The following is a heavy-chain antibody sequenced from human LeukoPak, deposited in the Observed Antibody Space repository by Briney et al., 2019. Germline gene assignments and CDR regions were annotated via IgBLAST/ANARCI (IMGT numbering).Heavy chain of an antibody. J-gene: IGHJ1*01. V-gene: IGHV3-48*03. CDR2: TSSSGSTI. CDR1: GFPFIRYE. CDR3: TRGMNYDSSAYWHQH. Sequence: GALLLSCAASGFPFIRYEMNWARQAPGKGLEWVSYTSSSGSTIYYADSVKGRFTTSRANAKNSLYLQMNSLRAEDTAGYYCTRGMNYDSSAYWHQHWGQGTLVTVSS. D-gene: IGHD3-22*01.